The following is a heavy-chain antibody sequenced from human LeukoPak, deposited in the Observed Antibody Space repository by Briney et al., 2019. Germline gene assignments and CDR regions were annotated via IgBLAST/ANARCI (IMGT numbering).Heavy chain of an antibody. CDR2: IIPIFGTV. CDR3: ARFDSSFESIYCSSTSCSYYYAMDV. CDR1: GGTFSSYA. D-gene: IGHD2-2*01. Sequence: WASVNDSCTASGGTFSSYAISWVRQAPGQGLEWVGGIIPIFGTVDYAQTFQGRVTITADEATSTSYMELSSLRSEDTAVYYCARFDSSFESIYCSSTSCSYYYAMDVWGQGTTVTVSS. J-gene: IGHJ6*02. V-gene: IGHV1-69*13.